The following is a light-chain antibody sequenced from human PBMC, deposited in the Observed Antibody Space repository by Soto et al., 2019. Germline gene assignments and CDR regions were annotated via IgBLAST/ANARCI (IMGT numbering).Light chain of an antibody. CDR2: SDD. V-gene: IGLV1-44*01. Sequence: QTVLTQPPSTSGTPGQRVSISCSGSTSNIGSNVVSWYQQLPGTAPKLLIYSDDQRPSGVPDRISGSKSGTSASLAISGLQSEDEADYYCAAWDDSLNGRLFGGGTKL. CDR1: TSNIGSNV. CDR3: AAWDDSLNGRL. J-gene: IGLJ3*02.